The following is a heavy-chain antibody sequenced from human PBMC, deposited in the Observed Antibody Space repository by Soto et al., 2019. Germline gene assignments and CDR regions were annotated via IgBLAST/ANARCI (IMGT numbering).Heavy chain of an antibody. D-gene: IGHD2-2*01. CDR1: GYTFISYG. CDR3: ARDWNCSNTRCQNCFDP. V-gene: IGHV1-18*01. Sequence: QVQLVQSGAEVTEPGASVKVSCKASGYTFISYGVSWVRQAPGQGLEWMGWISGNTGKTIYAQNLQGRVTMTTDTSTSTAYMELRSLRSDDTAVYYCARDWNCSNTRCQNCFDPWGQGTLVTVSS. CDR2: ISGNTGKT. J-gene: IGHJ5*02.